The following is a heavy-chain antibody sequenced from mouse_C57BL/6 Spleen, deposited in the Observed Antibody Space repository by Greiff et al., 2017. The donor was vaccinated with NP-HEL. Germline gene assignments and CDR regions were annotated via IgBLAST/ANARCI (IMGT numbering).Heavy chain of an antibody. V-gene: IGHV5-9*01. CDR1: GFTFSSST. CDR3: ERHYGTY. J-gene: IGHJ2*01. D-gene: IGHD2-1*01. CDR2: ISGGGGNT. Sequence: EVKLMESGGGLVKPGGSLKLSCAASGFTFSSSTMSWVRQTPEKRLEWVATISGGGGNTYYPDSVKVRFTISRDNAKNTLYRQMSSLRSEDTALYYCERHYGTYWGQGTTRTVAS.